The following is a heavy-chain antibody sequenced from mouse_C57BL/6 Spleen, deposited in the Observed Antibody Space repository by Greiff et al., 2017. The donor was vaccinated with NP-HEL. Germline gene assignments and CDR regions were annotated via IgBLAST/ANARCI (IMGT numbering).Heavy chain of an antibody. CDR3: ARPHDGYYLDD. CDR2: IDPSDSYT. Sequence: VQLQQSGAELVMPGASVKLSCKASGYTFTSYWMHWVKQRPGQGLEWIGEIDPSDSYTNYNQKFKGKSTLTVDKSSSTAYMQLSSLTSEDTAVYYSARPHDGYYLDDWGQGTTLTVAS. CDR1: GYTFTSYW. V-gene: IGHV1-69*01. J-gene: IGHJ2*01. D-gene: IGHD2-3*01.